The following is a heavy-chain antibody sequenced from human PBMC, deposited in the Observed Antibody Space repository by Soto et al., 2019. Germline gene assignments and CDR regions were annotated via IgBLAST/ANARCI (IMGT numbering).Heavy chain of an antibody. J-gene: IGHJ6*02. V-gene: IGHV4-30-4*01. CDR2: IYYSGST. Sequence: SETLSLTCTVSGGSISSGDYYWSWIRQPPGKGLEWIGYIYYSGSTYYNPSLKSRVTISVDTSKNQFSLKLSSVTAADTAVYYCARDNGAGNYYGSGSYYKRLDYYGMDVWGQGTKVTVSS. CDR1: GGSISSGDYY. D-gene: IGHD3-10*01. CDR3: ARDNGAGNYYGSGSYYKRLDYYGMDV.